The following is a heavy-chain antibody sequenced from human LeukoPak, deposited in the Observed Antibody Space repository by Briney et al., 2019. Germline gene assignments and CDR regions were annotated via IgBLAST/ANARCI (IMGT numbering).Heavy chain of an antibody. CDR2: VYYSGTT. J-gene: IGHJ4*02. CDR3: ARHRATVIADFDY. V-gene: IGHV4-39*01. Sequence: SETLSLTCTVSGGSISSSSYYWGWIRQPPGKGPEWIGSVYYSGTTYYNPSLKSRLTISVDTSNDQFSLRLRSVTAADTAVYYCARHRATVIADFDYWGQGTLVTVSS. CDR1: GGSISSSSYY. D-gene: IGHD4-11*01.